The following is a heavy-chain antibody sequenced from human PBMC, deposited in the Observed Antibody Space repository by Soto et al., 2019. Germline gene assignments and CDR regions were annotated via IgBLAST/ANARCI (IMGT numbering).Heavy chain of an antibody. J-gene: IGHJ4*02. CDR3: ARSRIGYCSSTSCYKYFDY. CDR2: IFHSGST. V-gene: IGHV4-59*08. CDR1: GGSISNYY. Sequence: SETLSLTCTVSGGSISNYYWSWIRQPPGKGLEWIGYIFHSGSTNYNPSLKSRVTISVDTSKNQFSLNLRSVTAADTAVYYCARSRIGYCSSTSCYKYFDYWGQGALVTVSS. D-gene: IGHD2-2*01.